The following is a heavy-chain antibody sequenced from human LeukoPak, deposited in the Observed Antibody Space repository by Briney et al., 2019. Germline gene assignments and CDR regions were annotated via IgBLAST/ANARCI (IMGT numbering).Heavy chain of an antibody. D-gene: IGHD1-14*01. J-gene: IGHJ4*02. CDR2: TDQSGTT. V-gene: IGHV4-34*01. CDR1: GGSFSGYF. CDR3: ARAYKASPLHNAIDS. Sequence: SETLSLTCAVYGGSFSGYFWSWIRETPGKGLEWIGETDQSGTTNYNPSLKSRVIISPDTSKSQFSLKVNSVTAADTGVYYCARAYKASPLHNAIDSWGQGTLVTVSS.